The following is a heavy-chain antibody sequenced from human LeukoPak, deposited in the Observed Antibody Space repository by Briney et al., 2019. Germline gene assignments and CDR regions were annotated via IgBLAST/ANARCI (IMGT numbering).Heavy chain of an antibody. CDR2: IYYSGST. J-gene: IGHJ6*03. CDR1: GGSISSYY. V-gene: IGHV4-59*01. CDR3: ARVENIAARHYYYMDV. D-gene: IGHD6-6*01. Sequence: PSETLSLTCTVSGGSISSYYWSWIRQPPGKGLEWIGYIYYSGSTNYNPSLKSRVTISVDTSKNQFSLKLSSVTAADTAVYYCARVENIAARHYYYMDVWGKGTTVTVSS.